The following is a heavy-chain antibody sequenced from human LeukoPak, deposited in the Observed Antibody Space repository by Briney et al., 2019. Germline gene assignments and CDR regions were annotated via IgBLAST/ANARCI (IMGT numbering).Heavy chain of an antibody. CDR1: GFTFSSYS. CDR3: ARDRYSSSSLFDY. CDR2: ISSGSSYI. Sequence: GGSLRLSCAASGFTFSSYSMNWVRQAPGKGLEWVSSISSGSSYIYYADSVKGRFTISRDNAKNSLYLQMNSLRAEDTAVYYCARDRYSSSSLFDYWGQGTLVTVSS. J-gene: IGHJ4*02. V-gene: IGHV3-21*01. D-gene: IGHD6-6*01.